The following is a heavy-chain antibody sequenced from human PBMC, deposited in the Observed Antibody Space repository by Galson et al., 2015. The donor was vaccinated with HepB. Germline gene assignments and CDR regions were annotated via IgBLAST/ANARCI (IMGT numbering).Heavy chain of an antibody. CDR3: TLRYYDFWSGSTFDY. CDR2: IKSKTDGGTT. CDR1: GFTFSNAW. V-gene: IGHV3-15*07. J-gene: IGHJ4*02. Sequence: SLRLSCAASGFTFSNAWMNWVRQAPGKGLEWVGRIKSKTDGGTTDYAAPVRGRFTISRDDSKNTLYLQMNSLKTEDTAVYYCTLRYYDFWSGSTFDYWGQGTLVTVSS. D-gene: IGHD3-3*01.